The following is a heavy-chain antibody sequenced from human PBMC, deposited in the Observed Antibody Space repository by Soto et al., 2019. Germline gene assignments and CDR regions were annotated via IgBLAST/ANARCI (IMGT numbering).Heavy chain of an antibody. Sequence: EVQLVESGGGLVQYGGSLRLSCAASGFTFSSYKIHWVRQAPGGGLVWVSRIDGDGTGTNYADSVKGRFTISRDNAKNTLYLQMNSLRVDDTAVYYCATLGGPQLGARDYWGQGTLVTVSS. D-gene: IGHD7-27*01. V-gene: IGHV3-74*01. CDR2: IDGDGTGT. J-gene: IGHJ4*02. CDR1: GFTFSSYK. CDR3: ATLGGPQLGARDY.